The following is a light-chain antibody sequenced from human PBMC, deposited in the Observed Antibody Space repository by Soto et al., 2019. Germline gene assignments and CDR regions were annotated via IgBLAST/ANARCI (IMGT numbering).Light chain of an antibody. CDR3: QAWDSSTAYVV. CDR2: QDS. Sequence: SYELTQPPSVSVSPGQTASITCSGDKLGDKYACWYQQKPGQSPVLVIYQDSKRPSGIPERFSGSNSGNTATLTIRGTQAMDEADYYCQAWDSSTAYVVFGGGTKLTVL. CDR1: KLGDKY. V-gene: IGLV3-1*01. J-gene: IGLJ2*01.